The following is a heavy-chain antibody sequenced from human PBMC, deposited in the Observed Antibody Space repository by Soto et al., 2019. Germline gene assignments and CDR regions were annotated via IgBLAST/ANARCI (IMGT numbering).Heavy chain of an antibody. Sequence: QVQLVESGGGVVQPGRSLRLSCAASGFTFFSYGMHWVRQAPGKGLEWVAVIWYDGSNTYYADSVKGRFTTSRDNSKNTLYLQMNSLRAEDTAVYYCAREVGDFDSWGQGTLVTVSS. CDR2: IWYDGSNT. J-gene: IGHJ4*02. V-gene: IGHV3-33*01. CDR3: AREVGDFDS. CDR1: GFTFFSYG. D-gene: IGHD2-2*01.